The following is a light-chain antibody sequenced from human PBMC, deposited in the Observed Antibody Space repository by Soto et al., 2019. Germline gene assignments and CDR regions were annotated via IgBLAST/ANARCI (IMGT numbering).Light chain of an antibody. V-gene: IGKV1-12*01. J-gene: IGKJ4*01. CDR2: AAS. CDR3: QQANNFPLT. CDR1: QDIGSW. Sequence: DIQVTQSPSVVSASEGDRVTITCRTSQDIGSWLAWYQQKPGKAPKLLISAASHLHIGVPSRFSGSGSVTHFTLTISSPQPEDFATYYCQQANNFPLTFGGGTRVDI.